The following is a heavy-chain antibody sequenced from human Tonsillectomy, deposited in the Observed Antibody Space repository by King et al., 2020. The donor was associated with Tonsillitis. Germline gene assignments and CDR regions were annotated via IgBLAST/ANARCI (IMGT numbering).Heavy chain of an antibody. J-gene: IGHJ4*02. CDR3: ARRDISWYDSSGYYRY. CDR1: GGSISSYY. CDR2: IYYSGST. D-gene: IGHD3-22*01. Sequence: QLQESGPGLVKPSETLSLTCTVSGGSISSYYWSWIRQPPGKGLEWIGYIYYSGSTNYNPSLKSRVTISVDTSKNQFSLKLGSVTAADTAVYYCARRDISWYDSSGYYRYWGQGTLVTVSS. V-gene: IGHV4-59*08.